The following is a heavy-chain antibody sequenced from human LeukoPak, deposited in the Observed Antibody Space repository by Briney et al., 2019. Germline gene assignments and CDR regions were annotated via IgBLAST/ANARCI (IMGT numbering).Heavy chain of an antibody. CDR2: IYYSGST. D-gene: IGHD6-13*01. V-gene: IGHV4-59*01. Sequence: PSETLSLTCTVSGGSISSYYWSWIRQPPGKGLEWLGYIYYSGSTNYNPSLKSRVTISVDTSKNQFSLKLSSVTAADTVVYYCARGTPFEAAVDFQHWGQGTLVTVSS. J-gene: IGHJ1*01. CDR1: GGSISSYY. CDR3: ARGTPFEAAVDFQH.